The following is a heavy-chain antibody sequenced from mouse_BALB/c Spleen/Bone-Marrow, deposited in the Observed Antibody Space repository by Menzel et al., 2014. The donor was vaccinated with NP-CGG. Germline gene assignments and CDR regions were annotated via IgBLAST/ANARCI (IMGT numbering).Heavy chain of an antibody. CDR2: IVPSGDYT. Sequence: QVQLQQSGAELARPGASVMMSCKTSGYTFTSYTMQWIRQRPGQGLEWIGYIVPSGDYTNYNQKFNDRATLTAGKFSNTAYIQLSSLTSEDFAVYYCAREARTGALFVYWGQGTLVTVSA. CDR3: AREARTGALFVY. CDR1: GYTFTSYT. J-gene: IGHJ3*01. V-gene: IGHV1-4*01. D-gene: IGHD4-1*01.